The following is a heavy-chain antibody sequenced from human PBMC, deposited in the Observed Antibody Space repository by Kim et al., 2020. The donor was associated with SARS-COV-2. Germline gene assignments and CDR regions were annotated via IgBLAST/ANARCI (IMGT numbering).Heavy chain of an antibody. Sequence: GGSLRLSCAATGYDINTSAMSWVRQVPEKGLEWISAITKFDGRTYYAASVRGRFTISRDNSKNTVYLQMDRLRDEDTGLYYCANEHPSNGWRTFYNWGQG. J-gene: IGHJ1*01. CDR3: ANEHPSNGWRTFYN. CDR2: ITKFDGRT. CDR1: GYDINTSA. V-gene: IGHV3-23*01. D-gene: IGHD4-4*01.